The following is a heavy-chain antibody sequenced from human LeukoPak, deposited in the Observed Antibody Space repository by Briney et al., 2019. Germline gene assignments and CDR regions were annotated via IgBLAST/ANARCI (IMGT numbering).Heavy chain of an antibody. CDR1: GGSLTSGGYY. J-gene: IGHJ4*02. V-gene: IGHV4-39*01. CDR2: IFYSGST. Sequence: SETLSLTCTVSGGSLTSGGYYWGWIRQPPGKGLEWIGSIFYSGSTYYNPSLKSRVSISLITSKNQFSLKLNSVTAADTALYYCATLGYCGTSSCYPRYWGQGALVTVSS. CDR3: ATLGYCGTSSCYPRY. D-gene: IGHD2-2*01.